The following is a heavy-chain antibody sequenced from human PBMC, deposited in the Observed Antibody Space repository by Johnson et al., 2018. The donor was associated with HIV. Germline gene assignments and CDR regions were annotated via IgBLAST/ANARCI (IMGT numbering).Heavy chain of an antibody. J-gene: IGHJ3*02. Sequence: VQLVESGGGFVQPGRSLRLSCAASGFTFDDYAMHWVRQAPGKGLERVSGISWNSGSISYADSVKGRFTISRDNAKNSLYVQMNSLRAEDTAVYYCAKDTYEHRLTVTESGFDIWGQGTMVTVSS. V-gene: IGHV3-9*01. CDR2: ISWNSGSI. D-gene: IGHD4-11*01. CDR1: GFTFDDYA. CDR3: AKDTYEHRLTVTESGFDI.